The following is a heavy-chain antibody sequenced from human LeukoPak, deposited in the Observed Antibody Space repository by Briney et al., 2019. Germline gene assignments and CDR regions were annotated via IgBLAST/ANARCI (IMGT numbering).Heavy chain of an antibody. D-gene: IGHD3-10*02. J-gene: IGHJ6*04. CDR1: GFTFSSYA. CDR3: AELGITMIGGV. V-gene: IGHV3-48*03. Sequence: GGSLRLSCAASGFTFSSYAMNWVRQAPGKGLEWVSYISSSGSTIYYADSVKGRFTISRDNAKNSLYLQMNSLRAEDTAVYYCAELGITMIGGVWGKGTTVTITS. CDR2: ISSSGSTI.